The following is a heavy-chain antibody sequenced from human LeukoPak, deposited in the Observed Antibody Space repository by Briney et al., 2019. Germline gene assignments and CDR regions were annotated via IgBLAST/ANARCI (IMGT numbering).Heavy chain of an antibody. CDR2: IYYSGST. D-gene: IGHD3-16*02. CDR1: SGSMTDYY. CDR3: ARHSSTYYDYVWGSYPYMDV. Sequence: SETLSLTCTVSSGSMTDYYWSWIRQSPGKGLEWIGYIYYSGSTNYNPSLNSRVTISVDTSKNQFSLKLYSVTAADTAVYYCARHSSTYYDYVWGSYPYMDVWGKGTTVTVSS. J-gene: IGHJ6*03. V-gene: IGHV4-59*08.